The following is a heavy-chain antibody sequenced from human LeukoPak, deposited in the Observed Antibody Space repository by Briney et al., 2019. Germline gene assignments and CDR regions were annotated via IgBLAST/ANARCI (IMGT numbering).Heavy chain of an antibody. CDR2: IYYSGST. J-gene: IGHJ3*02. D-gene: IGHD3-3*01. CDR3: ARVNDFWSGLFSPDTAMVTGAFDI. Sequence: NASETLSLTCTVSGGSISSYYWSWMRQPPRKGLEWIGYIYYSGSTDYNPSLKSRVTISVETSKNQFSLKLSSVTAADTAVYYCARVNDFWSGLFSPDTAMVTGAFDIWGQGTMVTVSS. V-gene: IGHV4-59*12. CDR1: GGSISSYY.